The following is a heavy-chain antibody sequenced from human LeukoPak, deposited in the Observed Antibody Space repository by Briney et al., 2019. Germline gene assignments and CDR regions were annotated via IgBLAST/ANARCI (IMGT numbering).Heavy chain of an antibody. CDR2: TFYTGSA. D-gene: IGHD3-3*01. J-gene: IGHJ5*01. Sequence: SETLSLTCAVYGGSFSGYYWSWIRQPPGKGLEWLGSTFYTGSAYYNPSLQRRVTISVDSSKNQFSLRLSSVTAADTAVYYCARRKDYWSGFIDSWGQGTLVTVSS. CDR1: GGSFSGYY. CDR3: ARRKDYWSGFIDS. V-gene: IGHV4-34*12.